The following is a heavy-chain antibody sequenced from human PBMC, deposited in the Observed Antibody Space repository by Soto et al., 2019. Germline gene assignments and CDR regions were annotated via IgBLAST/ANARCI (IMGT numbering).Heavy chain of an antibody. J-gene: IGHJ6*02. CDR3: ARDGRRGYDLDV. Sequence: EGQLVESGGGLVQPGGSLRLSCTVSGFTFTDYSLNWVRQAPGKGLEWLSYISASRTTIYYAASVRGRFTVSRDNAKNSLYLQMNSLRDEDTAVYYCARDGRRGYDLDVWGQGTMVTVSS. CDR1: GFTFTDYS. CDR2: ISASRTTI. D-gene: IGHD1-26*01. V-gene: IGHV3-48*02.